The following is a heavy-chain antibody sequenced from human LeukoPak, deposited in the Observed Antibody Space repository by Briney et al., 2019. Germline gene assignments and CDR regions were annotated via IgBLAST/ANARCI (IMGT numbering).Heavy chain of an antibody. D-gene: IGHD3-3*02. J-gene: IGHJ6*02. V-gene: IGHV3-30*18. Sequence: GGSLRLSCAASGFTFSSYGMPWVRQAPGKGLEWVAVISYDGSNKYYADSVKGRFTISRDNSKNTLYLQMNSLRAEDTAVYYCAKAHFPYYYYGMDVWGQGTTVTVSS. CDR3: AKAHFPYYYYGMDV. CDR2: ISYDGSNK. CDR1: GFTFSSYG.